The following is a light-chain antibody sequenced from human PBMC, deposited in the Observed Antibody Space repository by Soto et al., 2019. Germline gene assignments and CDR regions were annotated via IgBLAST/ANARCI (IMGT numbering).Light chain of an antibody. Sequence: QTVVTQEPSLTVSPGGTVTLTCASSTGTVTSGHYPNWLQQKPGQAPRALIYSTDTRHSWTPARFSGSLLGGKAALTLSGVQPEDEADYYCLLYYGGAVVFCGGTKLTVL. CDR3: LLYYGGAVV. CDR1: TGTVTSGHY. CDR2: STD. V-gene: IGLV7-43*01. J-gene: IGLJ2*01.